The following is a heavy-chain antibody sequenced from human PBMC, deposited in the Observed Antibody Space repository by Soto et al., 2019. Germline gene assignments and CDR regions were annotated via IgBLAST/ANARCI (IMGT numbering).Heavy chain of an antibody. V-gene: IGHV3-30*18. J-gene: IGHJ6*02. CDR2: ISYDGSNK. D-gene: IGHD5-18*01. Sequence: PGGSLRLSCAASGFTFSSYGMHWVRQAPCKGLEWVAVISYDGSNKYYADSVKGRFTISRDNSKNTLYLQMNSLRAEDTAVYYCAKDKGYSYGYYYYYGMDVWGQGTTVTVSS. CDR1: GFTFSSYG. CDR3: AKDKGYSYGYYYYYGMDV.